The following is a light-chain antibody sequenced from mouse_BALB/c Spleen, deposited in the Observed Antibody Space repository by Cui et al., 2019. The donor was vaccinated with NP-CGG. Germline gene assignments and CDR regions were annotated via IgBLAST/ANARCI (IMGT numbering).Light chain of an antibody. Sequence: QAVVTQTSALTTSPGETVTLTCRSSTGAVTTSNYANWVQEKPDHLFTGLIGGTNNRVPGVPARFSGSLIGDKAALTITGAQTEDEAIYFCVLWYSNHWVFGGGTKLTVL. J-gene: IGLJ1*01. CDR3: VLWYSNHWV. V-gene: IGLV1*01. CDR2: GTN. CDR1: TGAVTTSNY.